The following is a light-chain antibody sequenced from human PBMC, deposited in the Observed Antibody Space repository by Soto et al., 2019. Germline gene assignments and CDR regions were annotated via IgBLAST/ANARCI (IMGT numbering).Light chain of an antibody. CDR2: VAS. CDR1: QSVSSSY. V-gene: IGKV3D-20*01. J-gene: IGKJ4*01. Sequence: IFLTQSPSTLSSSPLELATLSCGVSQSVSSSYVAWYQHKPGLAPRLLIYVASSRATGIPDRFSGSGSGTDFTLTISALEPEDFAVYYCQQYVNSPLTFGGGTKVDI. CDR3: QQYVNSPLT.